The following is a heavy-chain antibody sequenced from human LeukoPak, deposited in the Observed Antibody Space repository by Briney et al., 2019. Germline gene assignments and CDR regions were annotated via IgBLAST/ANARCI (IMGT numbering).Heavy chain of an antibody. CDR3: ARGNGFGEFTYNWFDP. J-gene: IGHJ5*02. CDR1: GYSFTSYW. Sequence: GESLKISCKGSGYSFTSYWIGWVRQMPGKGLEWMGIIYPGDSDTRYRPSFQGQVTISADKSISTAYLQWSSLKASDTAMYYCARGNGFGEFTYNWFDPWGQGTLVTVSS. D-gene: IGHD3-10*01. V-gene: IGHV5-51*01. CDR2: IYPGDSDT.